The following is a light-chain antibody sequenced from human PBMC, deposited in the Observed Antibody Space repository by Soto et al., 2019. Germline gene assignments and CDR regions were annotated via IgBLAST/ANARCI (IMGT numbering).Light chain of an antibody. CDR2: DAS. J-gene: IGKJ5*01. CDR1: QFVTSGH. Sequence: EIVMSQSPSTLSVSSGERATLSCRASQFVTSGHLAWYQQKPGQATRLLIYDASTRATGIPDRFSGSGSGADFRLTISVPASEDIAVYYPQQYGTSVTLGQGTRLEIK. CDR3: QQYGTSVT. V-gene: IGKV3-20*01.